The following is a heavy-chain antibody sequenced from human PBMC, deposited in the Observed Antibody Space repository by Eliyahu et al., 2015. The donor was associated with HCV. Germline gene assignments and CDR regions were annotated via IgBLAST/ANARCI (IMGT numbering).Heavy chain of an antibody. J-gene: IGHJ4*02. CDR1: GFXFSNXX. D-gene: IGHD3-10*01. CDR3: SNHYYGYNSNPPFDS. V-gene: IGHV3-30*03. Sequence: QVQLVXSGGGVFQPGRSLRXSCAXSGFXFSNXXXHWVRQAPGKGPEWVAVISYSGRNQYYADSVKGRFTISRDNSKGTVFLDMTSLTPEDTALYYCSNHYYGYNSNPPFDSWGQGTLLTVS. CDR2: ISYSGRNQ.